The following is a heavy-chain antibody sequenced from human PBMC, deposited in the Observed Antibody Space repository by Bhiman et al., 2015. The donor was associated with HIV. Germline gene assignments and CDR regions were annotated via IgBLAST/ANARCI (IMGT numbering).Heavy chain of an antibody. Sequence: EVQLVESGGGLVKPGGSLRLSCAASGFTFSSYTMSWVRQAPGKGLDWVSSISSSSSYIYYADSVKGRFTISRDNAKNSLYLQVNSLRAEDTAVYYCAREFTGYSSSNFDYWGQGTLVTVSS. V-gene: IGHV3-21*01. J-gene: IGHJ4*02. CDR1: GFTFSSYT. CDR3: AREFTGYSSSNFDY. CDR2: ISSSSSYI. D-gene: IGHD6-13*01.